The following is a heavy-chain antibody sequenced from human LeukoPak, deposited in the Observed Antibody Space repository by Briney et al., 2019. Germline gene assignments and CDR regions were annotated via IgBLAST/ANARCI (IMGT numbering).Heavy chain of an antibody. CDR1: GGSISSYY. CDR3: ARHGRSTHWLEPFDY. J-gene: IGHJ4*02. Sequence: SETLSLTCTVSGGSISSYYWSWIRQPPGKGLEWIGYIYYSGNTNYNPSLKSRVTISVDTSKNQFSLKLSSVTAADTAVYYYARHGRSTHWLEPFDYWGQGTLVTVSS. V-gene: IGHV4-59*08. D-gene: IGHD1-1*01. CDR2: IYYSGNT.